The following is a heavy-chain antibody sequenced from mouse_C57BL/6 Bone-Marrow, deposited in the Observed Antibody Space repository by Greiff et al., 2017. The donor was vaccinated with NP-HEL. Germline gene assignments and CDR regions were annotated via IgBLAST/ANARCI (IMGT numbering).Heavy chain of an antibody. CDR2: INYDGSST. Sequence: EVMLVESEGGLVQPGSSMKLSCTASGFTFSDYYMAWVRQVPEKGLEWVANINYDGSSTYYLDSLKSRFIISRDNAKNILYLQMSSLKAEDTATYYCAREDTTVGAMDYWGQGTSVTVSS. CDR1: GFTFSDYY. D-gene: IGHD1-1*01. J-gene: IGHJ4*01. CDR3: AREDTTVGAMDY. V-gene: IGHV5-16*01.